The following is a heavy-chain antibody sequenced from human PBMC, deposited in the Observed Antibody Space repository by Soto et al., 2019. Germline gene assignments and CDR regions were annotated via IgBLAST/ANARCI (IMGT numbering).Heavy chain of an antibody. CDR3: ARWSYLDY. CDR1: GFSFGSYA. D-gene: IGHD3-3*01. Sequence: LSCAASGFSFGSYALSWVRQAPGKGLEWVSTISGSDGKTFYADSVKGRFSISRDTSQSTLYLQMNSLRADDTAMYYCARWSYLDYWGQGTRVTVSS. CDR2: ISGSDGKT. J-gene: IGHJ4*02. V-gene: IGHV3-23*01.